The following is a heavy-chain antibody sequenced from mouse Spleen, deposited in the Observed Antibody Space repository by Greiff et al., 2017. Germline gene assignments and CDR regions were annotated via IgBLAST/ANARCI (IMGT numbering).Heavy chain of an antibody. CDR2: INPNNGGT. CDR3: ARGYYYFDY. D-gene: IGHD2-3*01. Sequence: VQLQQSGPELVKPGASVKISCKASGYTFTDYYMNWVKQSHGKSLEWIGDINPNNGGTSYNQKFKGKATLTVDKSSSTAYMELRSLTSEDSAVYYRARGYYYFDYWGQGTTLTVSS. V-gene: IGHV1-26*01. J-gene: IGHJ2*01. CDR1: GYTFTDYY.